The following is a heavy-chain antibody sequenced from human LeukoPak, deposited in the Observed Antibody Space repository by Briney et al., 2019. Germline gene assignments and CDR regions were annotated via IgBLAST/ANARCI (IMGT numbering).Heavy chain of an antibody. J-gene: IGHJ1*01. V-gene: IGHV4-4*07. CDR3: ARGFSSAWYAEFFQH. CDR1: GGSISSYY. CDR2: IYSSGST. Sequence: PSETLSLTCTVSGGSISSYYWSWIRQPAGKGLEWIGRIYSSGSTNYNPSLMSRVTISIDASKSQSSLKLTSVTAADTAVYYCARGFSSAWYAEFFQHWGQGTLVAVSS. D-gene: IGHD6-19*01.